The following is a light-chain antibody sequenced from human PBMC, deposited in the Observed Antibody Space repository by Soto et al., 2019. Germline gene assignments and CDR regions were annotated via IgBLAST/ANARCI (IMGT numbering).Light chain of an antibody. CDR1: QRISDW. CDR3: QQYNTASS. CDR2: SAS. J-gene: IGKJ1*01. V-gene: IGKV1-5*03. Sequence: DIQMTQSPSTLSASVGDRVTITCRASQRISDWLAWYQQKPGKAPKLLIYSASSLENGVPSRFSGSGFATEFTLTINGLQPEDFATYYCQQYNTASSFGQGTKVEI.